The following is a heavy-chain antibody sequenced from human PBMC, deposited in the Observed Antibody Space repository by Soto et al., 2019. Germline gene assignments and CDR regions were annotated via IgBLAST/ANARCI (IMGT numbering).Heavy chain of an antibody. CDR1: GYSFTTYW. D-gene: IGHD3-22*01. CDR3: ARLDSSGYYYGDFDY. J-gene: IGHJ4*02. V-gene: IGHV5-51*01. CDR2: VYPGDSDT. Sequence: PGESLKISCKGSGYSFTTYWIGWVRQMPGKGLEWMGSVYPGDSDTRYSPSFQGLVTISADKSISTAYLQWSSLKAADTAMYYCARLDSSGYYYGDFDYWGQGTLVTVSS.